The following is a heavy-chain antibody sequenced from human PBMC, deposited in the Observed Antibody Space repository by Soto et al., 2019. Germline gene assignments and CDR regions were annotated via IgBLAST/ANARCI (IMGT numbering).Heavy chain of an antibody. CDR3: ARDPWENSSRRGWFDP. D-gene: IGHD6-6*01. J-gene: IGHJ5*02. V-gene: IGHV1-18*01. CDR2: ISAYNGNT. Sequence: QVQLVQSGAEVKKPGASVKVSCKASGYTFTSYGISWVRQAPGQGLEWMGWISAYNGNTNYAQKLQGRVTMTTDTSTSTAYMDLRILRSDDTAVYYCARDPWENSSRRGWFDPWGQGTLVTVSS. CDR1: GYTFTSYG.